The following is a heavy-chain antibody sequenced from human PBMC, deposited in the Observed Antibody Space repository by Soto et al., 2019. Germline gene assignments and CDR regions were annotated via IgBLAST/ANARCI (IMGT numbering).Heavy chain of an antibody. J-gene: IGHJ6*03. CDR3: AKTHDYGDYVWALVYYMDV. D-gene: IGHD4-17*01. CDR1: GFTFSSYA. Sequence: EVQLLESGGGLVQPGGSLRLSCAASGFTFSSYAMSWVRQAPGKGLEWVSAISGSGGSTYYADSVKGRFTISRDNSKNTLYLQMNSLRAEDTAVYYCAKTHDYGDYVWALVYYMDVWGKGTTVTVSS. V-gene: IGHV3-23*01. CDR2: ISGSGGST.